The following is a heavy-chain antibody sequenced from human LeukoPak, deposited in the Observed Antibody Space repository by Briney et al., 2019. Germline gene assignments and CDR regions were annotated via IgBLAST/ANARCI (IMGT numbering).Heavy chain of an antibody. Sequence: PGGSLRLSCAASGFTFSSYAMSWVRQAPGKGLEWVSAISSSGGSTYYADSVKGRFTISRDNSKNTLYLQMNSLRAEDTAVYYCATDRTLVIISYWGQGTLVTVSS. CDR1: GFTFSSYA. D-gene: IGHD3-9*01. CDR2: ISSSGGST. V-gene: IGHV3-23*01. CDR3: ATDRTLVIISY. J-gene: IGHJ4*02.